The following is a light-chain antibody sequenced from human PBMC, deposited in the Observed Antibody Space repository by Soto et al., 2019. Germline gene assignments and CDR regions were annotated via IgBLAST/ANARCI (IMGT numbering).Light chain of an antibody. CDR2: GAS. CDR3: QQYHNSPRT. Sequence: EIVLTQSPGTLSLSPGERATLSCRASQSVSSNYLAWYQQKPGQAPRLLIYGASNRATGIPDRFSGSGFGTDFTLTISRLEPEDFAVYSCQQYHNSPRTFGQGTKVEV. J-gene: IGKJ1*01. V-gene: IGKV3-20*01. CDR1: QSVSSNY.